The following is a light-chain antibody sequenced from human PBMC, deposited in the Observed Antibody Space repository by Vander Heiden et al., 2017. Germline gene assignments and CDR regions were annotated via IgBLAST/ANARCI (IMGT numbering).Light chain of an antibody. CDR3: RQSLETPLT. CDR1: QSLLHSNGYNY. J-gene: IGKJ4*01. CDR2: LGS. Sequence: DIVMTQSPLSLPVTPGEPASISCRSSQSLLHSNGYNYLDWYLQKPWQSPQLLIYLGSNRASGVPDRLSGSRSGTDFTLKMSRVEAEHVGVYYCRQSLETPLTFGGGTKVEIK. V-gene: IGKV2-28*01.